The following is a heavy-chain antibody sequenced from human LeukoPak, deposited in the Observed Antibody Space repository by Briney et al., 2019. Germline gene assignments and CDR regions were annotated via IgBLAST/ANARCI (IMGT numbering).Heavy chain of an antibody. CDR2: INHSGST. V-gene: IGHV4-34*01. CDR1: GGSFSGYY. D-gene: IGHD3-10*01. J-gene: IGHJ4*02. CDR3: ARGPNYGSVDY. Sequence: SETLSLTCAVYGGSFSGYYWSWIRQPPGKGLEWIGEINHSGSTNYNPSLKSRVTISVDTSKNQFSLKLSSVTAADTAVYYCARGPNYGSVDYWGQGTLVTVSS.